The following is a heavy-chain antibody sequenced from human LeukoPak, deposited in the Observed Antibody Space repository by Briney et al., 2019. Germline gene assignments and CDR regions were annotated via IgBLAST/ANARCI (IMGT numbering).Heavy chain of an antibody. CDR3: ARCPRWDHFDY. J-gene: IGHJ4*02. V-gene: IGHV3-48*03. Sequence: TGGSERLFCAGSGFTFSSYEMNWVRQAPGKGLEWVSYISSSGRAIYYADSVKGRFTVSRDNAKNSLYLQMNSLRAEDTAVYYCARCPRWDHFDYWGQGTL. D-gene: IGHD1-26*01. CDR1: GFTFSSYE. CDR2: ISSSGRAI.